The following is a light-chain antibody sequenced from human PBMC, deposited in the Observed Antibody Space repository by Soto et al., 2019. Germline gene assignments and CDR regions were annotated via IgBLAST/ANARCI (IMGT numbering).Light chain of an antibody. CDR1: QDISSW. J-gene: IGKJ1*01. CDR2: AAS. Sequence: IQMTQSPSSVSASVGDRVTITCRASQDISSWLAWYQQKPGKAPNLLIFAASSLQSGVPSRFSGSGSGTDFTLTISSLQPEDFATYYCQQANSFPWTFGQGTKVEIK. CDR3: QQANSFPWT. V-gene: IGKV1-12*01.